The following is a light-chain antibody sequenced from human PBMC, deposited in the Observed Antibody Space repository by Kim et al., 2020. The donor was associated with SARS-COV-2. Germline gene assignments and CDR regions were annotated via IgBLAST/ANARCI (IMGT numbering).Light chain of an antibody. V-gene: IGLV3-1*01. CDR1: NLGIKY. Sequence: PGQTASITCSGDNLGIKYVWWYQQKAGQSPVLVIYNINKRPSGIPERFSGSSSGNTATLTISGTQSMDEADYYCQAWDSSNVVFGGGTQLTVL. CDR2: NIN. CDR3: QAWDSSNVV. J-gene: IGLJ2*01.